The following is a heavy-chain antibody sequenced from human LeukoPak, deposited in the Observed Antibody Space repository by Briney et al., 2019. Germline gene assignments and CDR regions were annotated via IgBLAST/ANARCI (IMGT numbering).Heavy chain of an antibody. J-gene: IGHJ4*02. D-gene: IGHD3-3*01. V-gene: IGHV3-53*01. CDR1: GFTVSSNY. CDR3: AKDQGDFWSGYYHFDY. CDR2: IYSGGST. Sequence: PGGSLRLSCAASGFTVSSNYMSWVRQAPGKGLEWVSVIYSGGSTYYADSVKGRFTISRDNSKNTVYLQMNSLRAEDTAVYYCAKDQGDFWSGYYHFDYWGQGTLVTVSS.